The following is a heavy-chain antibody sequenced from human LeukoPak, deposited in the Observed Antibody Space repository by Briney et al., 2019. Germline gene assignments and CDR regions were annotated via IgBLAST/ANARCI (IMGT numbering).Heavy chain of an antibody. J-gene: IGHJ4*02. CDR3: ARDRRYYYGSGSRVFDY. CDR2: ISAYNGNT. CDR1: GGTFSSYA. Sequence: ASVKVSCKSSGGTFSSYAISWVRQAPGHGLEWMGWISAYNGNTNYAQKLQGRVTMTTDTSTSTAYMELKSLRSDDTAVYYCARDRRYYYGSGSRVFDYWGQGTLVTVSS. V-gene: IGHV1-18*01. D-gene: IGHD3-10*01.